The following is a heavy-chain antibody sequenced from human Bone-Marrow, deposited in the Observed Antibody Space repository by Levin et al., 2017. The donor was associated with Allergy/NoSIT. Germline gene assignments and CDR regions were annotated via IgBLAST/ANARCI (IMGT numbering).Heavy chain of an antibody. CDR3: AKSPYYDFWTAYHSAFFDY. D-gene: IGHD3-3*01. CDR1: GFTFSSNY. CDR2: IYSGGST. J-gene: IGHJ4*02. V-gene: IGHV3-66*01. Sequence: GGSLRLSCAASGFTFSSNYMSWVRQAPGKGLEWVSVIYSGGSTYYADSVKGRFTISRDSSKNTLYLQMISLRAEDTAVYYCAKSPYYDFWTAYHSAFFDYWGKGTLVTVAS.